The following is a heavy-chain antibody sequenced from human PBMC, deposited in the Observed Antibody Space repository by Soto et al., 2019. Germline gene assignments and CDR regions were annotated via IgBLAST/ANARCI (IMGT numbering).Heavy chain of an antibody. CDR1: GGSISNGGYY. V-gene: IGHV4-31*11. J-gene: IGHJ4*02. CDR3: ARYSSGWWFDY. Sequence: TSETLSLTCAVSGGSISNGGYYWSWIRQHPGKGLEWIGYIYYSGSTYYNPSLKSRVTISVDTSKNQFSLKLSSVTAVDTAVYYCARYSSGWWFDYWGQGTLVTV. CDR2: IYYSGST. D-gene: IGHD6-19*01.